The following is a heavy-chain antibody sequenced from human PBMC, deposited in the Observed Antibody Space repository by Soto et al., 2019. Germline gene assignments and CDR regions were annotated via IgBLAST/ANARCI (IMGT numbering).Heavy chain of an antibody. Sequence: LRLSCAASGFTFSIYAMSWVRQAPGKGLEWVSAISGSGGSTYYADSVKGRFTISRDNSKNTLYLQMNSLRAEDTDVYYCAKPCGWIQLWYYFDYWGKGTLVTVSS. CDR3: AKPCGWIQLWYYFDY. V-gene: IGHV3-23*01. CDR2: ISGSGGST. J-gene: IGHJ4*02. CDR1: GFTFSIYA. D-gene: IGHD5-18*01.